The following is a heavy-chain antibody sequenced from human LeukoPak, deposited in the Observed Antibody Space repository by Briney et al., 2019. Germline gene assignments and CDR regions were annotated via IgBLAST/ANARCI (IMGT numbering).Heavy chain of an antibody. CDR3: ARDLVTAHHWFDP. Sequence: SVKVSCKASGGTFSSYAISWVRQAPGRGLEWMGGIIPIFGTANYAQKFQGRVTITADESTSTAYMELSSLRSEDTAVYYCARDLVTAHHWFDPWGQGTLVTVSS. V-gene: IGHV1-69*01. CDR1: GGTFSSYA. CDR2: IIPIFGTA. D-gene: IGHD2-21*02. J-gene: IGHJ5*02.